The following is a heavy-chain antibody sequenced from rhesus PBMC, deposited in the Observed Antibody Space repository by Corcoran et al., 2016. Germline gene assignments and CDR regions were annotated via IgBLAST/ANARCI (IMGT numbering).Heavy chain of an antibody. Sequence: QVQLQESGPGVVKPSETLSLTCAVSGGSISGYYYWSWIRQAPGKGLEWIGNIDGKSASTNSNPSRKNRVTMSKDTSKNQFSLKLSCVTAADTAVYYCARGYSSSYPYWGQGVLVTVSS. J-gene: IGHJ4*01. CDR3: ARGYSSSYPY. CDR2: IDGKSAST. D-gene: IGHD6-43*01. CDR1: GGSISGYYY. V-gene: IGHV4-143*01.